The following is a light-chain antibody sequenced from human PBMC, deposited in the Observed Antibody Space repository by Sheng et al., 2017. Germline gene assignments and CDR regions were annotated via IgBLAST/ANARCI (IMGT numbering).Light chain of an antibody. J-gene: IGLJ1*01. CDR3: TSYAGSSTYV. CDR2: DVY. Sequence: QSALTQPPSASGSPGQSVTISCTGTSTDIGGYDYVSWYQQHPGEGPKLLIYDVYKRPSGVPYRFSGSKSGNTASLTVSGLQAEDEADYYCTSYAGSSTYVFGTGTKVTVL. V-gene: IGLV2-8*01. CDR1: STDIGGYDY.